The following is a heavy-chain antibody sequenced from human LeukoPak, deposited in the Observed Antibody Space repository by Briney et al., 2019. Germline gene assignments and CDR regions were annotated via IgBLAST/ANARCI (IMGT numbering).Heavy chain of an antibody. CDR2: VNPSGGST. Sequence: ASVKVSCKASGYTFTSYYMHWVRQAPGQGLEWRGIVNPSGGSTNYAQKFQGRVTMTRDTSTSTVYMEPSSLRSEDTAVYYCARSGVRYDSSGPFDYWGQGTLVTVSS. CDR3: ARSGVRYDSSGPFDY. D-gene: IGHD3-22*01. J-gene: IGHJ4*02. V-gene: IGHV1-46*01. CDR1: GYTFTSYY.